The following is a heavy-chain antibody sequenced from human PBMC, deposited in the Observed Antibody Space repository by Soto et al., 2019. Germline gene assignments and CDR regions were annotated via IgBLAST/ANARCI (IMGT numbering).Heavy chain of an antibody. D-gene: IGHD2-15*01. V-gene: IGHV3-23*01. CDR2: ISGSGGST. CDR1: GFTFSSYA. Sequence: GGSLRLSCAASGFTFSSYAMSWVRQAPGKGLEWVSAISGSGGSTYYADSVKGRFTISRDNSKNTLYLQMNSLRAEDTAVYYCAKDLIVVVVAATPDWFDPWGQGTLVTVSS. J-gene: IGHJ5*02. CDR3: AKDLIVVVVAATPDWFDP.